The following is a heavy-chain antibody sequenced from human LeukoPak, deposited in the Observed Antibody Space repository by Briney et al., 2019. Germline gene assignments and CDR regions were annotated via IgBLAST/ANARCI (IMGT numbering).Heavy chain of an antibody. J-gene: IGHJ4*02. Sequence: GGSLRLSCAASGFTFSSYGMSWVRQAPGKGLEWVSAISGSGGSTYYADSVKGRFTISRDNSKNTLYLQMNSLRAEDTAVYYCAKFHDYGDELLPVDFDYWGQGTLVAVSS. CDR2: ISGSGGST. V-gene: IGHV3-23*01. CDR1: GFTFSSYG. D-gene: IGHD4-17*01. CDR3: AKFHDYGDELLPVDFDY.